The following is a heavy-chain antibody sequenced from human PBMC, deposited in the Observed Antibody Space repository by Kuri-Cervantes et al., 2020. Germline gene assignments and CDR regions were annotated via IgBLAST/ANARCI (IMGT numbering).Heavy chain of an antibody. CDR1: GFTISSHW. Sequence: GESLKISCAASGFTISSHWISWVRQAPGKGPEWVANIKQDGSAKYYVDSVKGRFTISRDNAKNSLYLQMNSLRDEDTAVYYCARDEYEGYYDSSGYSFDYWGQGTLVTVSS. J-gene: IGHJ4*02. V-gene: IGHV3-7*01. D-gene: IGHD3-22*01. CDR3: ARDEYEGYYDSSGYSFDY. CDR2: IKQDGSAK.